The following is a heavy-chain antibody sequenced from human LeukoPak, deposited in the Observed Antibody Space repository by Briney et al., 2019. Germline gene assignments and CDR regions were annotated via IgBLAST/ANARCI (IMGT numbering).Heavy chain of an antibody. V-gene: IGHV3-23*01. D-gene: IGHD1-26*01. CDR1: GFRFSGYV. J-gene: IGHJ4*02. CDR2: IDFSDDGAS. Sequence: PGGSLRLSCAASGFRFSGYVMSWVRQAPGKGLEYVSSIDFSDDGASYYADSVKGRFTISRDNSKNTLFLQMNSLRVEDTAFYYCARVGSGNYDYWGQGTLLTVSS. CDR3: ARVGSGNYDY.